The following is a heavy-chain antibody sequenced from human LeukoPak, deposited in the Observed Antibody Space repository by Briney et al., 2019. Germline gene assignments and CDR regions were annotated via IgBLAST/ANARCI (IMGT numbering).Heavy chain of an antibody. CDR2: IIPILGIA. J-gene: IGHJ4*02. V-gene: IGHV1-69*04. D-gene: IGHD2-15*01. CDR3: ARSPPGYCSGGRCWDY. Sequence: WASVKVSCKASGGTFSSYASSWVRQAPGQGLEWMGRIIPILGIANYAQKFQGRVTITADKSTSTAYMELSSPRSEDTAVYYCARSPPGYCSGGRCWDYWGQGTLVTVSS. CDR1: GGTFSSYA.